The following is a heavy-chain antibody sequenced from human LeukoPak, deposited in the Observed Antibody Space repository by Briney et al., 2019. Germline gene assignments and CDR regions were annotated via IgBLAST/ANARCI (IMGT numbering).Heavy chain of an antibody. CDR1: GFTFDDYA. CDR2: ISWNSGSI. CDR3: ARDKDVGPTLLDY. D-gene: IGHD1-26*01. V-gene: IGHV3-9*01. J-gene: IGHJ4*02. Sequence: GGSLRLSCAASGFTFDDYAMHWVRQAPGKGLEWVSGISWNSGSIGYADSVKGRFTISRDNAKNSLYLQMNSLRAEDTAVYYCARDKDVGPTLLDYWGQGTLVTVSS.